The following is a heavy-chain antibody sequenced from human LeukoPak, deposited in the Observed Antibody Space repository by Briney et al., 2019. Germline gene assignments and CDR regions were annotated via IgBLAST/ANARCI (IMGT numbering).Heavy chain of an antibody. CDR3: ARESHFGELSPYYYGMDV. CDR2: IKQDGSEK. V-gene: IGHV3-7*01. J-gene: IGHJ6*02. D-gene: IGHD3-10*01. Sequence: GGSLRLSCAASGFTFSSYWMSWVRQAPGKGLEWVANIKQDGSEKYYVDSVKGRFTISRDNAKNSLYLQMNSLRAEDTAVYYCARESHFGELSPYYYGMDVWGQGTTVTVSS. CDR1: GFTFSSYW.